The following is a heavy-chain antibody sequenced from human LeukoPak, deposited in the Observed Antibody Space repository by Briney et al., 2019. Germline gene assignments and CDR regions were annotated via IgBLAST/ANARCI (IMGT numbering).Heavy chain of an antibody. CDR3: ARGNSGSYYPSYFDY. Sequence: GESLKISCKGPGYSFSNYWIGWVRQMPGKGLEWMGIIYPGDSDIRYSPSFQGQVTISADKSISTAYLQWSSLKASDTAMYYCARGNSGSYYPSYFDYWGQGTLVTVSS. J-gene: IGHJ4*02. V-gene: IGHV5-51*01. D-gene: IGHD1-26*01. CDR2: IYPGDSDI. CDR1: GYSFSNYW.